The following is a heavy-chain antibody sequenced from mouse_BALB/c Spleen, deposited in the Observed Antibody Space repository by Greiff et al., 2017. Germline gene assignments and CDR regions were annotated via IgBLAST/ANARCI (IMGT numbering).Heavy chain of an antibody. J-gene: IGHJ3*01. V-gene: IGHV1-18*01. D-gene: IGHD2-2*01. CDR1: GYTFTDYN. CDR2: INPNNGGT. CDR3: ARLYGYDAWFAY. Sequence: VQLQQSGPELVKPGASVKIPCKASGYTFTDYNMDWVKQSHGKSLEWIGDINPNNGGTIYNQKFKGKATLTVDKSSSTAYMELRSLTSEDTAVYYCARLYGYDAWFAYWGQGTLVTVSA.